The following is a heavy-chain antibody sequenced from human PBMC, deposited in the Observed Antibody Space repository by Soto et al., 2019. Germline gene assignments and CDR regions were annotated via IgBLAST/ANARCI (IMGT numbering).Heavy chain of an antibody. J-gene: IGHJ6*02. V-gene: IGHV4-30-4*01. CDR3: DRDNILGILYGGMDV. CDR1: GGSISSGDYY. Sequence: PSETLSLTCTVSGGSISSGDYYWSWIRQPPGKGLEWIGYIYYSGSTYYNPSLKSRVTISVDTSKNQFSLKLSSVTAEDTAVYYCDRDNILGILYGGMDVWGQGTTVTVSS. D-gene: IGHD3-3*01. CDR2: IYYSGST.